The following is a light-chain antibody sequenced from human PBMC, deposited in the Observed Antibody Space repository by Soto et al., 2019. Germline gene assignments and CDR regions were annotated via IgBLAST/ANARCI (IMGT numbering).Light chain of an antibody. CDR1: SSNIGAGYD. CDR3: QSYDRSLSGNVV. CDR2: GNT. Sequence: QSVLTQPPSVSGAPGQRVTITCTGSSSNIGAGYDVHWYQQLPGTAPKLLIYGNTNRPSGVPDRFSGSKSGTSASLAITGLQDEDEADYYCQSYDRSLSGNVVFGGGTKLTVL. J-gene: IGLJ2*01. V-gene: IGLV1-40*01.